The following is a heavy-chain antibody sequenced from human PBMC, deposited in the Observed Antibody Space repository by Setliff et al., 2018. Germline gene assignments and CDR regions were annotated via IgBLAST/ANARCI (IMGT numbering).Heavy chain of an antibody. J-gene: IGHJ4*02. V-gene: IGHV5-51*01. D-gene: IGHD5-12*01. Sequence: GESLKISCEGSGYTFTNNWIGWVRQMPGKGLEWMGIIYPRDSDTRYSPSFQGQVTISADTSITTAYLQWSSLKASDSAMYYCARFRGGYSAYDWVDYWGPGTLVTVSS. CDR3: ARFRGGYSAYDWVDY. CDR1: GYTFTNNW. CDR2: IYPRDSDT.